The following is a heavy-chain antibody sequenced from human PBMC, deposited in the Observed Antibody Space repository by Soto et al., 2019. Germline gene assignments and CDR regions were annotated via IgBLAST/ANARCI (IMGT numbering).Heavy chain of an antibody. V-gene: IGHV3-21*01. J-gene: IGHJ4*02. D-gene: IGHD6-13*01. Sequence: EVQLVESGGGLVKPGGSLRLSCAASGFSLSTYSMNLVRQAPGKGLEWVSSISSSSNNIYYADSVKGRFTISRDNAKNSLFLQVNSLRDEDTAVYFCARDLTTATGAFDYWGQGTLVTVSS. CDR3: ARDLTTATGAFDY. CDR2: ISSSSNNI. CDR1: GFSLSTYS.